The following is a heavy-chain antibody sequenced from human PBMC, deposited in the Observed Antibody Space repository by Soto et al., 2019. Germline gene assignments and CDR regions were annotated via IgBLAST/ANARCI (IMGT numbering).Heavy chain of an antibody. CDR2: IYSGGST. CDR1: GFTVSSNY. D-gene: IGHD3-10*01. Sequence: EVQLVESGGGLVQPGGSLRLSCAASGFTVSSNYMSWVRQAPGKGLEWVSVIYSGGSTYYADSVKGRFTISRDNSTNTLYLQMNSLGAEDTAVYSCAIVRIPTGMDVWGQGTTVTVSS. V-gene: IGHV3-66*01. J-gene: IGHJ6*02. CDR3: AIVRIPTGMDV.